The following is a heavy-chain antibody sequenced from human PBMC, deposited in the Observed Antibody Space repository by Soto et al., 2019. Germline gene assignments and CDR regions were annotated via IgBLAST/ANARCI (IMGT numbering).Heavy chain of an antibody. CDR2: IYYSGST. CDR3: ARDRNEDYYYYGMDV. V-gene: IGHV4-59*01. Sequence: SETLSLTCTVSGGSISSYYWSWIRQPPGKGLEWIGYIYYSGSTNYNPSLKSRVTISVDTSKNQFSLKLSSVTAADTAVYYCARDRNEDYYYYGMDVWGQGTTVTVSS. J-gene: IGHJ6*02. CDR1: GGSISSYY.